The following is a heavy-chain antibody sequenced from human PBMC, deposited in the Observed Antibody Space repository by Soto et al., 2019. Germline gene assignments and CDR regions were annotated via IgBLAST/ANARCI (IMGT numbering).Heavy chain of an antibody. CDR1: GGSISSGGYY. J-gene: IGHJ4*02. D-gene: IGHD3-10*01. V-gene: IGHV4-31*03. CDR2: IYYSGRT. CDR3: AREEGPYGSGRGVDS. Sequence: QVQLQESGPGLVKPSQTLSLTCTVSGGSISSGGYYWSWIRQHRGKGLEWIGYIYYSGRTYYNPSLNSRATISLDTSKNQFSLKLSSVTAAETAVYYCAREEGPYGSGRGVDSWGQGTLVTVSS.